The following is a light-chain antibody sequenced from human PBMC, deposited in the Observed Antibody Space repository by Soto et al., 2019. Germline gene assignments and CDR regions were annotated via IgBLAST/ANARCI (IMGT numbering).Light chain of an antibody. Sequence: DIQMTQSPSTLSASLGDRVTITCRASQTTTSCLAWYQQKPGQAPNLLIYEGSSLASGVPSRFSGSGSGTEFTLTISSLEPYDAAAYYCHQYSPFAYRFGQGTKLEIK. J-gene: IGKJ2*03. V-gene: IGKV1-5*03. CDR3: HQYSPFAYR. CDR1: QTTTSC. CDR2: EGS.